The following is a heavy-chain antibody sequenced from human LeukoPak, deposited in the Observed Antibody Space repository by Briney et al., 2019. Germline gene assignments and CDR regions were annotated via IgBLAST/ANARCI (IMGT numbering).Heavy chain of an antibody. D-gene: IGHD3-10*01. J-gene: IGHJ4*02. Sequence: PSETLSLTCAVYGGSFSGYYWSWIRQPPGKGLEWIGEINHSGSTNYNPSLKSRVTISVDTSKNQFSLKLSSVTAADTAVYYCARDSLVEDGSGSYSSFDYWGQGTLVTVS. V-gene: IGHV4-34*01. CDR3: ARDSLVEDGSGSYSSFDY. CDR1: GGSFSGYY. CDR2: INHSGST.